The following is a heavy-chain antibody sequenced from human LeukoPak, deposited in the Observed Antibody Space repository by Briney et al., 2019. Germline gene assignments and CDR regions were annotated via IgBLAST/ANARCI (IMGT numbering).Heavy chain of an antibody. CDR2: VFYSGTT. V-gene: IGHV4-39*07. J-gene: IGHJ4*02. Sequence: SETLSLTCTVSGGSISSVSYYWGWLRQPPGKGLEWIGSVFYSGTTYYNPSLKSRVTISVDTSKNQFSLKLSSVTAADRAVYYCAREYSGSSVDYWGQGIVVTVSS. CDR3: AREYSGSSVDY. CDR1: GGSISSVSYY. D-gene: IGHD6-6*01.